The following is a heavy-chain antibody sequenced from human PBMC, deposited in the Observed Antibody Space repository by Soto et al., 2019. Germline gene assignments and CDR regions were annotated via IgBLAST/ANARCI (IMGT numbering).Heavy chain of an antibody. J-gene: IGHJ3*01. Sequence: QVQLVESGGGLVKPGGSLRLSCAASGFNFSDSYMSWIRQAPGKGLEWISYISTRSSSAYYRDSVRGRFTISRDDASDSLFLQMNSLRAEDTAIYYCARRKRSFDLWGQGTMVTVS. CDR2: ISTRSSSA. CDR3: ARRKRSFDL. CDR1: GFNFSDSY. V-gene: IGHV3-11*01.